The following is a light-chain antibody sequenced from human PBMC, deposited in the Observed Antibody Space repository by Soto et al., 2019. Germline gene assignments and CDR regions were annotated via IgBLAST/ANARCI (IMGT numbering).Light chain of an antibody. CDR2: GAS. CDR3: QQYGRSLT. J-gene: IGKJ1*01. CDR1: QIVSSSY. V-gene: IGKV3-20*01. Sequence: ESMLTQYPGTLYLSQRERATLSCRASQIVSSSYLAWYQQKPGQAPRLLIYGASNRATGIPDRFSGSGSGTDFTLTISRLEPEDFAVYYCQQYGRSLTFGQGTKVDIK.